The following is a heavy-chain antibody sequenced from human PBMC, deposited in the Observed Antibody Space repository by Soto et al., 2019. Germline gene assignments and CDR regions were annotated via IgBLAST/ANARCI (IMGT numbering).Heavy chain of an antibody. CDR1: GGSVSSGSYY. CDR3: SSYKSGWYEVSY. V-gene: IGHV4-61*01. Sequence: QVQLQESGPGLVKPSETLSLTCTVSGGSVSSGSYYWSWIRQPPGKGLEWIGYIYYSGSTNYNPPLKGRVPISVDTSKNQFSPKLSSVTAAETAVYFCSSYKSGWYEVSYWGQGTLVTVSS. J-gene: IGHJ4*02. D-gene: IGHD6-19*01. CDR2: IYYSGST.